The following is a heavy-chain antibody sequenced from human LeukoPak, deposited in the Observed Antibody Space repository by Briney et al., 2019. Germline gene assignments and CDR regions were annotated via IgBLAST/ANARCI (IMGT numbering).Heavy chain of an antibody. V-gene: IGHV4-31*03. J-gene: IGHJ4*02. D-gene: IGHD3-16*01. Sequence: SQTLSLTCTVSGGSISSGGYYWSWIRQHPGKGLEWIGYIYYSGSTYYNPSLKSRVTISVDTSKNQFSLKLSSVTAADTAVYYCARGGTDHFDYWGQGTLVTVSS. CDR1: GGSISSGGYY. CDR3: ARGGTDHFDY. CDR2: IYYSGST.